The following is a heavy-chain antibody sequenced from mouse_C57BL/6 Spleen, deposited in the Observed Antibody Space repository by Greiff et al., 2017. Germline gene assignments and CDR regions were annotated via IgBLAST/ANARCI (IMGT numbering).Heavy chain of an antibody. CDR1: GFNIKDDY. Sequence: VQLQQSGAELVRPGASVKLSCTASGFNIKDDYMHWVKQRPEQGLEWIGWFAPENGDTEYASKFQGKATITADTSSNTAYLQLSSLTSEDTAVYYCTTSVITTVYYYAMDYWGQGTSVTVSS. CDR3: TTSVITTVYYYAMDY. J-gene: IGHJ4*01. V-gene: IGHV14-4*01. CDR2: FAPENGDT. D-gene: IGHD1-1*01.